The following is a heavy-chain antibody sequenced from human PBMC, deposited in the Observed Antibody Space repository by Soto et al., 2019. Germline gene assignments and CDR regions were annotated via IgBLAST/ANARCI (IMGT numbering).Heavy chain of an antibody. V-gene: IGHV3-9*01. CDR2: ISWNSARI. D-gene: IGHD5-18*01. CDR1: GFTFDDYA. J-gene: IGHJ4*02. Sequence: GGSLRLSCAASGFTFDDYAIHWVRRAPGKGLEWVSGISWNSARIGYADSVKGRFTISRDNAKNSPSLQMNSLIPEDTALYYCTKDTAYTFDYGNYFDFWGQGTLVTVSS. CDR3: TKDTAYTFDYGNYFDF.